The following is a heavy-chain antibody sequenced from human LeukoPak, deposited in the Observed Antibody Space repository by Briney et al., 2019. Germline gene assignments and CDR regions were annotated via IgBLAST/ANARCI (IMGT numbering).Heavy chain of an antibody. D-gene: IGHD3-22*01. CDR3: ARDSDYYYDSSAWGFDY. J-gene: IGHJ4*02. CDR1: GYTFTSYG. Sequence: ASVKVSCKVSGYTFTSYGISWVRQAPGQGLEWMGWISAYNGNTNYAQKLQGRVTMTTDTSTSTAYMELRSLRSDDTAVYHCARDSDYYYDSSAWGFDYWGQGTLVTVSS. CDR2: ISAYNGNT. V-gene: IGHV1-18*01.